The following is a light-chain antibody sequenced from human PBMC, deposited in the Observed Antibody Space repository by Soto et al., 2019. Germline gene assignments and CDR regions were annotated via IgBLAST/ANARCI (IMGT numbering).Light chain of an antibody. CDR1: QTITTY. J-gene: IGKJ4*01. Sequence: DIQMTQSPSSLFASVGDSVTLTCRASQTITTYLNWYRQKPGKAPKLLIYAASSLQSGVPSRFSGSGSETEFTLTISSLQPEDFATYFCQQIYSAPLTFGGGTKVEIK. V-gene: IGKV1-39*01. CDR2: AAS. CDR3: QQIYSAPLT.